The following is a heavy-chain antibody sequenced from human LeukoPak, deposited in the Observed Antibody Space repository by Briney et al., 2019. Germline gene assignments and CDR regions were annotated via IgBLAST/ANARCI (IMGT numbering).Heavy chain of an antibody. CDR1: EFTFW. CDR3: AKDFPDY. J-gene: IGHJ4*02. Sequence: GGSLRLSCAASEFTFWMHWVRQAPGKGLVWVSQINGDGSSTSYADSVKGRFTISRDNSKNTLYLQMNSLRAEDTAVYYCAKDFPDYWGQGTLVTVSS. CDR2: INGDGSST. V-gene: IGHV3-74*01.